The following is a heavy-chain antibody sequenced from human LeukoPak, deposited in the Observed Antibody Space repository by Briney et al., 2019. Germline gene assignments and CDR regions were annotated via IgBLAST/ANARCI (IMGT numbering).Heavy chain of an antibody. CDR2: INSDGSST. CDR1: GCTFSSYW. J-gene: IGHJ4*02. V-gene: IGHV3-74*01. D-gene: IGHD3-9*01. CDR3: ARVGYYDILTGYLETFDY. Sequence: GGSLRLSCAASGCTFSSYWMHWVRQAPGKGLVWVSRINSDGSSTSYADSVKGRFTISRDNAKNTLYLQMNSLRAEDTAVYYCARVGYYDILTGYLETFDYWGQGTLVTVSS.